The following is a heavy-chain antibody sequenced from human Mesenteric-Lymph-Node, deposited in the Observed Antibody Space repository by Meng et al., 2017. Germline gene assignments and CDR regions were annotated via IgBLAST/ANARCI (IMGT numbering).Heavy chain of an antibody. CDR1: GFTLSNYA. J-gene: IGHJ4*02. V-gene: IGHV3-23*01. Sequence: EVQLLESGGGLVQPGGSLRLSCTASGFTLSNYAMTWVRQAPGKGLEWTSSISGSDGSTYYADSVKGRFTMSRDNSKNTLYLQMNSLRAEDTALYYCAKGLRGTYDYWGQGTLVTVSS. D-gene: IGHD1-26*01. CDR3: AKGLRGTYDY. CDR2: ISGSDGST.